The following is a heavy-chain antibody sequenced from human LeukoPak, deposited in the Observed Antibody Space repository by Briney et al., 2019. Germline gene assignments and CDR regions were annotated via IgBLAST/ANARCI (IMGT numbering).Heavy chain of an antibody. CDR3: ARSLCHGCAFDI. J-gene: IGHJ3*02. CDR1: GGTFSSYA. Sequence: ASVKVSCKASGGTFSSYAISWVRQAPGQGLEWMGGIIPIFGTANYAQKFQGRVTMTRDTSSSTAYMELSRLRSDDTAVYYCARSLCHGCAFDIWGQGTTVTVSS. V-gene: IGHV1-69*05. CDR2: IIPIFGTA.